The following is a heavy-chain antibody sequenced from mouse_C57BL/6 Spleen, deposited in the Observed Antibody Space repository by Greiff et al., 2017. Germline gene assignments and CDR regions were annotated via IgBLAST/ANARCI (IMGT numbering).Heavy chain of an antibody. Sequence: QVTLKESGPGILQPSQTLSLTCSFSGFSLSTFGMGVGWIRQPSGKGLEWLAHIWWDDDKYYNPALKSRLTISKDTSKNQVFLKIANVDTADTATYYCARMTPLYYGSSYGAMDYWGQGTSVTVSS. CDR2: IWWDDDK. J-gene: IGHJ4*01. CDR1: GFSLSTFGMG. V-gene: IGHV8-8*01. CDR3: ARMTPLYYGSSYGAMDY. D-gene: IGHD1-1*01.